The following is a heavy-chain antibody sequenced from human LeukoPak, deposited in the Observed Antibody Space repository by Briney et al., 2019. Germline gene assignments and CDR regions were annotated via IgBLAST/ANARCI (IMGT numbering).Heavy chain of an antibody. CDR2: IRYDGSNK. D-gene: IGHD3/OR15-3a*01. Sequence: GGSLRLSCAASGFTFSSYGMHWVRQAPGKGLEWVAFIRYDGSNKYYTDSVKGRFTISRDNSKNTLYLQMNSLRSEDTAVYFCARDSGFSGTQRGEYWGHGTLVTVSS. V-gene: IGHV3-30*02. CDR3: ARDSGFSGTQRGEY. CDR1: GFTFSSYG. J-gene: IGHJ4*01.